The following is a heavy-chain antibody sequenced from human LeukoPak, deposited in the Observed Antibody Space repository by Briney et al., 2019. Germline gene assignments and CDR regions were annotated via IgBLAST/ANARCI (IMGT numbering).Heavy chain of an antibody. J-gene: IGHJ4*02. Sequence: GGSLRLSCAASGFTFTSYSMNWVRQAPGTGLEWVSYISGSSTTIYYADSVKGRFTISRDNAKNSLYLQMNSLRAEDTAVYYCATPGGVAAAGKRKKSDQYYFDYWGQGTLVTVSS. D-gene: IGHD6-13*01. CDR1: GFTFTSYS. V-gene: IGHV3-48*04. CDR3: ATPGGVAAAGKRKKSDQYYFDY. CDR2: ISGSSTTI.